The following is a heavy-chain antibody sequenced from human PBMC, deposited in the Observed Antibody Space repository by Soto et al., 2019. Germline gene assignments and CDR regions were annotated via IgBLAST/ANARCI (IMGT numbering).Heavy chain of an antibody. CDR2: IYPTGST. D-gene: IGHD1-7*01. J-gene: IGHJ4*02. CDR1: GGSFTSNNW. V-gene: IGHV4-4*02. Sequence: SETLSLTCAVSGGSFTSNNWWTWVRQPPGQGLVWIGEIYPTGSTNYNPSLKSRVTISLDKSENQFSLKVTSLTAADTAVYYCASRDPGTSVDYWGQGTLVTVSS. CDR3: ASRDPGTSVDY.